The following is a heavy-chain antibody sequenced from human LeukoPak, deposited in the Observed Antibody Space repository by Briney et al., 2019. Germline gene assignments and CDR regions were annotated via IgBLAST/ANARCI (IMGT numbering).Heavy chain of an antibody. CDR1: GGYISSSSYY. J-gene: IGHJ4*02. V-gene: IGHV4-39*01. Sequence: SETLSLTCTVSGGYISSSSYYWGWIRQPPGKGLEWIGSIYYSGSTYYNPSLKSRVTISVDTSKNQFSLKLSSVTAADTAVYYCARHGGYSYGYYFDYWGQGTLVTVSS. D-gene: IGHD5-18*01. CDR2: IYYSGST. CDR3: ARHGGYSYGYYFDY.